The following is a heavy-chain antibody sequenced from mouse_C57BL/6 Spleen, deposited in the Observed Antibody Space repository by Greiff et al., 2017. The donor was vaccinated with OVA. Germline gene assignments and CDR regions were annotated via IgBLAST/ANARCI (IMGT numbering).Heavy chain of an antibody. J-gene: IGHJ2*01. CDR2: ISSGSSTI. CDR1: GFTFSDYG. V-gene: IGHV5-17*01. CDR3: ASSPPANYDYDDGFDY. D-gene: IGHD2-4*01. Sequence: EVMLVESGGGLVKPGGSLKLSCAASGFTFSDYGMHWVRQAPEKGLEWVAYISSGSSTIYYADTVKGRFTISRDNAKNTLFLQMTSLRSEDTAMYYYASSPPANYDYDDGFDYWGQGTTLTVSS.